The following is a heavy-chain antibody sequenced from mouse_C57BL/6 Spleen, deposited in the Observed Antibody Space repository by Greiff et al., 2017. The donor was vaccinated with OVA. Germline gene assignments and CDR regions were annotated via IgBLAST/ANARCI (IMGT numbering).Heavy chain of an antibody. V-gene: IGHV1-82*01. D-gene: IGHD3-2*02. J-gene: IGHJ2*01. CDR1: GYAFSSSW. CDR2: INPGDGVT. CDR3: ARRGTAQTTGDY. Sequence: VKLVESGPELVKPGASVKISCKASGYAFSSSWMNWVKQRPGKGLEWIGRINPGDGVTNYNGKFKGKATLTADKSSSTAYMQLSSLTSEDSAVYFCARRGTAQTTGDYWGQGTTLTVSS.